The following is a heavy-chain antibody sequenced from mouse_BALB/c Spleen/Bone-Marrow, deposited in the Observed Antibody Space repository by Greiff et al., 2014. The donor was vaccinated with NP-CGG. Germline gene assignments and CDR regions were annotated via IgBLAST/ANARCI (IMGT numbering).Heavy chain of an antibody. D-gene: IGHD1-1*01. J-gene: IGHJ4*01. CDR3: ARYYYRTMDY. Sequence: EVQLQQSGAELVKPGASVKLSCTASGFNIKDTYMHWVKQRPEQGLEWIGRTDPANGNTKYDPKFQGRATVTADTSSSTAYLQLSSLTSEDTAAYYCARYYYRTMDYWGQGTSVTVSS. CDR1: GFNIKDTY. CDR2: TDPANGNT. V-gene: IGHV14-3*02.